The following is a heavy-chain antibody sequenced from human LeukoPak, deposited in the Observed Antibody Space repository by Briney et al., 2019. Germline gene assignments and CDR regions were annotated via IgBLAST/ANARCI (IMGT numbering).Heavy chain of an antibody. CDR2: IYYSGST. CDR3: ARASDSMIQAHWDYGMDV. J-gene: IGHJ6*02. Sequence: LETLSLTCTVSGGSISSYYWSWIRQPPGKGLEWIGYIYYSGSTNYNPSLKSRVTISVDTSKNQFSLKLSSVTAADTAVYYCARASDSMIQAHWDYGMDVWGQGTTVTVSS. D-gene: IGHD3-22*01. CDR1: GGSISSYY. V-gene: IGHV4-59*01.